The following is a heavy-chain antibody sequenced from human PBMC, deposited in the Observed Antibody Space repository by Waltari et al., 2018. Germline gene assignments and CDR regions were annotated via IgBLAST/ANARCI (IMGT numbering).Heavy chain of an antibody. V-gene: IGHV3-21*01. CDR1: GFTFRSYR. D-gene: IGHD6-13*01. Sequence: EVQLVESGGGLVKPGGSLRLSCAASGFTFRSYRMHWVRQAPGKGLEWVSSISSSSSYIYYADSVKGRFTISRDNAKNSLYLQMNSLRAEDTAVYYCARDLAAAGGHDYWGQGTLVTVSS. CDR2: ISSSSSYI. CDR3: ARDLAAAGGHDY. J-gene: IGHJ4*02.